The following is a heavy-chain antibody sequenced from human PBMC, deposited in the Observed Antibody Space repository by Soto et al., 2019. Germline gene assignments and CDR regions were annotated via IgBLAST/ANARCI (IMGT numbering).Heavy chain of an antibody. J-gene: IGHJ5*02. CDR2: MNPNSGNT. CDR1: GYTFTSYD. CDR3: ARAGYDFWSGYSNWFDP. Sequence: ASVKVSCKASGYTFTSYDINWVRQATGQGLEWMGWMNPNSGNTGYAQKFQGRVTMTRNTSISTAYMELSSLRSEDTAVYYCARAGYDFWSGYSNWFDPWGQGTLVTVSS. D-gene: IGHD3-3*01. V-gene: IGHV1-8*01.